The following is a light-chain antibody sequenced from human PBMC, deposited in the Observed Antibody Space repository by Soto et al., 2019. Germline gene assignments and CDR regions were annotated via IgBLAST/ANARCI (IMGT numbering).Light chain of an antibody. CDR2: KAS. J-gene: IGKJ1*01. Sequence: DIQMTQSPSTLSASVGDKVTITCRASQSISSWLAWYQQKPGKAPKLLIYKASGLESGVPSRFSDSGSGTEFTLTISSLQPDDFATYYCQQYNSYSWTFGQGTKVEIK. CDR1: QSISSW. V-gene: IGKV1-5*03. CDR3: QQYNSYSWT.